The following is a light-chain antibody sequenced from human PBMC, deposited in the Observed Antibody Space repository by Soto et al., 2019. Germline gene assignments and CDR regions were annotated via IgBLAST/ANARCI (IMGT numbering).Light chain of an antibody. CDR3: QHYHNLPFT. CDR2: DAS. J-gene: IGKJ3*01. CDR1: QDISNF. Sequence: DIQMIQSPFSLSASVGDRVTITFQASQDISNFLNWYQQKPGKAPKLLVYDASNLQTGVPSRFTGGGSGTDFTFTISSLQPEDIATYYCQHYHNLPFTFGPGTKVDIK. V-gene: IGKV1-33*01.